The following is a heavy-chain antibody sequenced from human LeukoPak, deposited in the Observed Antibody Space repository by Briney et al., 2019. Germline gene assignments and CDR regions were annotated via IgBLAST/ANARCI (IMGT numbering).Heavy chain of an antibody. Sequence: SVKVSCKASGGTFSSYAISWVRQAPAQGLEWMGGIIPIFCTANYAQKFQGRVTITTDESTSTAYMELSSLRSEDTAVYYCARAPRLGYCSSTSCRNYYYYYMDVWGKGTTVTVSS. V-gene: IGHV1-69*05. CDR3: ARAPRLGYCSSTSCRNYYYYYMDV. D-gene: IGHD2-2*01. CDR1: GGTFSSYA. CDR2: IIPIFCTA. J-gene: IGHJ6*03.